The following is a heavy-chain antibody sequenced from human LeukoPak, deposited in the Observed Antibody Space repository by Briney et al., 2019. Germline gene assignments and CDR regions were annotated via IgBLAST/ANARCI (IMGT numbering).Heavy chain of an antibody. D-gene: IGHD3-3*01. CDR3: ARASPDYDFWSGYYNWFDP. J-gene: IGHJ5*02. CDR1: GYTFTGYY. Sequence: ASVKVSCTASGYTFTGYYMHWVRQAPGQGLEWMGWINPNSGGTNYAQKFQGRVTMTRDTSISTAYMELSRLRSDDTAVYYCARASPDYDFWSGYYNWFDPWGQGTLVTVSS. V-gene: IGHV1-2*02. CDR2: INPNSGGT.